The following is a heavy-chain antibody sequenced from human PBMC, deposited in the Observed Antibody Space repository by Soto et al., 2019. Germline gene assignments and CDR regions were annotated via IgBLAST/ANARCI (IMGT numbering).Heavy chain of an antibody. V-gene: IGHV1-18*01. CDR3: ARGRDRDY. J-gene: IGHJ4*02. CDR2: ISAHNGNT. CDR1: GYAFTTYG. Sequence: QVHLVQSGAEVKKPGASVKVSCKGSGYAFTTYGITWVRQAPGQGLEWMGWISAHNGNTNYAQKLQGRVTVTRDTSTSTAYMELRSLRSDDTAVDYCARGRDRDYWCQGAMVTVTS.